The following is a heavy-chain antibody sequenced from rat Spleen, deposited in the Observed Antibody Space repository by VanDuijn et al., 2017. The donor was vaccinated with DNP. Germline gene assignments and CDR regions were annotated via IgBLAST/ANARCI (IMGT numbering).Heavy chain of an antibody. CDR1: GFTFSDSY. Sequence: EVQLVESGGGLVQPGRSLKLSCAASGFTFSDSYMAWVRQAPTKGLEWVASISYDGRSTYYRDSVKGRFTVSRDNAKNTLYLQMNSLRSEDTATYYCIRRTVVTGAMDAWGQGTSVTVSS. V-gene: IGHV5-20*01. D-gene: IGHD1-1*01. CDR3: IRRTVVTGAMDA. CDR2: ISYDGRST. J-gene: IGHJ4*01.